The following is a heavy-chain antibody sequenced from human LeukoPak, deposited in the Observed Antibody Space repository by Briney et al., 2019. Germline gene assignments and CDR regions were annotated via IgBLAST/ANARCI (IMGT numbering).Heavy chain of an antibody. Sequence: SETLSLTCTVSGYSISSGYYWGWIRQPPGKGLEWIGSIYHSGSTYYNPSLKSRVTISVDTSKNQFSLKLSSVTAADTAVYYCARKHHGGSSYYYYYYMDVWGKGTTVTVSS. D-gene: IGHD6-6*01. CDR3: ARKHHGGSSYYYYYYMDV. CDR1: GYSISSGYY. J-gene: IGHJ6*03. CDR2: IYHSGST. V-gene: IGHV4-38-2*02.